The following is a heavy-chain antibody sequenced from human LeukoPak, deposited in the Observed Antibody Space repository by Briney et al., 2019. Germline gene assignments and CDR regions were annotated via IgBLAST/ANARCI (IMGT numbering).Heavy chain of an antibody. V-gene: IGHV3-30*01. Sequence: GRSLRLSCAASGFTFSSYAMHWVRQAPGKGLEWVAVISYDGSNKYYADSVKGRFTISRDNSKNTLYLQMNSLRAEDTAVYYCAREQFFGVVITYNWFDPWGQGTLVTVSS. D-gene: IGHD3-3*01. CDR1: GFTFSSYA. CDR2: ISYDGSNK. J-gene: IGHJ5*02. CDR3: AREQFFGVVITYNWFDP.